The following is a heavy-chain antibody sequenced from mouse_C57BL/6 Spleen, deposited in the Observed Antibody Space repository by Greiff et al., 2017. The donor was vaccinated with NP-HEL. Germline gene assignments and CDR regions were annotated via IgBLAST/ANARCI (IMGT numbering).Heavy chain of an antibody. CDR1: GFTFSDYG. Sequence: EVKLMESGGGLVQPGGSLKLSCAASGFTFSDYGMAWVRQAPRKGPEWVAFISNLAYSIYYADTVKGRFTISSENAKNTLYLELISLMSEDTAMYYCARFTTVGDAMDYWGQGTSVTVSS. CDR2: ISNLAYSI. V-gene: IGHV5-15*01. D-gene: IGHD1-1*01. J-gene: IGHJ4*01. CDR3: ARFTTVGDAMDY.